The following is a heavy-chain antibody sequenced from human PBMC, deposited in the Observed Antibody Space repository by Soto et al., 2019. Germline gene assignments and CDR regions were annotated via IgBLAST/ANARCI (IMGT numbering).Heavy chain of an antibody. V-gene: IGHV4-59*01. CDR1: GDSISNYY. CDR3: ARARVRGGNFLRQQRLFDY. Sequence: QVQLQESGPGLVKPSETLSLTCTVSGDSISNYYWSWIRQSPGKRLEWIGYIYYSGSTNFNPSLKSRVTLSVATSKNQSALNLTSVTAADTAVSYCARARVRGGNFLRQQRLFDYWGQGPLVTVSS. D-gene: IGHD2-21*01. J-gene: IGHJ4*02. CDR2: IYYSGST.